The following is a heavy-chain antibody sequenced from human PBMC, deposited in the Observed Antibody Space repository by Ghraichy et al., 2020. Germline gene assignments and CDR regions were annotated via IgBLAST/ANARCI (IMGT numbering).Heavy chain of an antibody. D-gene: IGHD2-15*01. CDR1: GASLRPYY. Sequence: LSLPFPFSGASLRPYYWSWIRHSPGGGLEWIGYIYFSGNIMYNPSLESRVTISIDTSMNQFSLQLYSVTAADTAIYYCARHRLREKNTDGWLIDLWGQGSLVTVSS. J-gene: IGHJ5*02. CDR3: ARHRLREKNTDGWLIDL. V-gene: IGHV4-59*08. CDR2: IYFSGNI.